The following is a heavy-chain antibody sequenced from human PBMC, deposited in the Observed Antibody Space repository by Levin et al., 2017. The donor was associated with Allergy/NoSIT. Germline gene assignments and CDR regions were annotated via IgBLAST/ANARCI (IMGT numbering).Heavy chain of an antibody. V-gene: IGHV3-21*05. J-gene: IGHJ4*02. CDR1: GFTFSSQS. CDR3: SRRVDYGGTFDY. D-gene: IGHD4-23*01. Sequence: GGSLRLSCAASGFTFSSQSMNWVRQAPGKGLEWVSFISRSSDLIYYADSVKGRFTISRDNAKNSLYLQMNNLRAEDTAVYFCSRRVDYGGTFDYWGQGTLVTVSS. CDR2: ISRSSDLI.